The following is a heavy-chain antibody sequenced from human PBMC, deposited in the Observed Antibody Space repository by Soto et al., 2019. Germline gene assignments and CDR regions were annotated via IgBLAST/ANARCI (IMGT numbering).Heavy chain of an antibody. V-gene: IGHV3-23*01. CDR2: ISGSGGST. CDR3: AKEGGLRYFDWSALDY. CDR1: GFTFSSYA. D-gene: IGHD3-9*01. J-gene: IGHJ4*02. Sequence: VGSLRLSCAASGFTFSSYAMSWVRQAPGKGLEWVSAISGSGGSTYYADSVKGRFTISRDNSKNTLYLQMNSLRAEDTAVYYCAKEGGLRYFDWSALDYWGQGTLVTVSS.